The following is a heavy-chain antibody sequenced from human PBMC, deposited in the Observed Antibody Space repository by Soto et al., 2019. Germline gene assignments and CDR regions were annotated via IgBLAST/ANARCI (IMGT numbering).Heavy chain of an antibody. CDR1: GGSITDDTYY. V-gene: IGHV4-39*01. Sequence: QLQLQESGPGLVKPSETLSLTCTVSGGSITDDTYYWGWIRQPPGKRLEWIGSIYYSGTSSYTPYPESRLTRSVDTSMKQLPLRLRSVPATDTAVYFCAMLHCTNPGCVPLDPWCHGTLVIVSS. CDR2: IYYSGTS. J-gene: IGHJ5*02. D-gene: IGHD2-8*01. CDR3: AMLHCTNPGCVPLDP.